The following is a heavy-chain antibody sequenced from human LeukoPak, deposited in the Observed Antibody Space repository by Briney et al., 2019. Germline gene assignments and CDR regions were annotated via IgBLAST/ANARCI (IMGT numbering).Heavy chain of an antibody. V-gene: IGHV3-23*01. CDR3: AKDSSSWYEKYFQH. CDR1: GFTFSSYA. D-gene: IGHD6-13*01. J-gene: IGHJ1*01. Sequence: GGSLRLSCAASGFTFSSYAMSWVRQAPGKGLEWVSAISGSGGSTYYADSVKGRFTISRDNSKNTLYLQVNSLRAEDTAVYYCAKDSSSWYEKYFQHWGQGTLVTVSS. CDR2: ISGSGGST.